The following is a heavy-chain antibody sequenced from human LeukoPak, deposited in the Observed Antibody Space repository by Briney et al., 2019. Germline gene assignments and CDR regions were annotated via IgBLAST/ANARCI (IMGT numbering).Heavy chain of an antibody. CDR2: ISGGGSTM. J-gene: IGHJ4*02. D-gene: IGHD5-12*01. CDR1: GFIFSSYE. Sequence: GGSLRLSCAASGFIFSSYEMNWVRQAPGKGLEWVSYISGGGSTMYYADSVKGRFTISRDNAKNSLYLQMNRLRAEDTAVYYCAREVNSAYDQSDYWGQGTLVTVSS. CDR3: AREVNSAYDQSDY. V-gene: IGHV3-48*03.